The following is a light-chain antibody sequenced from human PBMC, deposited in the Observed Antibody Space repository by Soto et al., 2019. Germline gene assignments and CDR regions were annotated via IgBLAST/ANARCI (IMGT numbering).Light chain of an antibody. J-gene: IGKJ2*01. CDR3: QQYTSYSLT. CDR1: QSISSR. CDR2: KAS. V-gene: IGKV1-5*03. Sequence: DIQMTQSPSTLSASVGDRVTITCRASQSISSRLDWYQQRPGKAPKLLIYKASNLESGVPSRFSGSESGTEFTLTISSLQPDDFATYYCQQYTSYSLTFGQGTKLEIK.